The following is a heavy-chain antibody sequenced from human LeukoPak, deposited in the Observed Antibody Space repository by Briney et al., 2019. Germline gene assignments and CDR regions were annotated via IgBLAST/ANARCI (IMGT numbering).Heavy chain of an antibody. V-gene: IGHV3-7*01. D-gene: IGHD5-18*01. CDR2: INQHGSEK. CDR3: ARVMVYSYGSPFDY. J-gene: IGHJ4*02. CDR1: GFTFSNFW. Sequence: PGGSLRLSCAASGFTFSNFWMSWVRQAPGKGLEWVASINQHGSEKYYVDSVKGRFTISRDNAKNSLYLQMNSLRAEDTVVYYCARVMVYSYGSPFDYWGQGTLVTVSS.